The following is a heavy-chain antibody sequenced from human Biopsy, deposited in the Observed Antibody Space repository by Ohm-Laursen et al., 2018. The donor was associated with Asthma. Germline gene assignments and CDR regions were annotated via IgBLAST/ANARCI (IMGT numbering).Heavy chain of an antibody. J-gene: IGHJ4*02. Sequence: GSLRLSCAASGFTFNDYYMSWIRQAPGKGLEWISYINGKSNSIEYADSVKGRSTISRDNAKNSLYLQMNSLRAEDTAVYYCARDSYSSGLYDDFESWGQGTLVTVSS. V-gene: IGHV3-11*01. CDR1: GFTFNDYY. CDR3: ARDSYSSGLYDDFES. D-gene: IGHD6-19*01. CDR2: INGKSNSI.